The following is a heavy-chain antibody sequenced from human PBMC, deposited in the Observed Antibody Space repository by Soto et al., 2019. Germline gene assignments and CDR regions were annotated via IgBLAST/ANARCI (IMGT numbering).Heavy chain of an antibody. V-gene: IGHV3-48*03. CDR1: GFTFSSYE. CDR2: ISSSGSTI. CDR3: VRFGGAAAGPGDY. D-gene: IGHD6-13*01. J-gene: IGHJ4*02. Sequence: PGGSLRLSCATSGFTFSSYEMNWVRQAPGKGLEWVSYISSSGSTIYYADSVKGRFTISRDNAKNSLYLQMDSLRAEDTAVYYCVRFGGAAAGPGDYWGQGTLVTVSS.